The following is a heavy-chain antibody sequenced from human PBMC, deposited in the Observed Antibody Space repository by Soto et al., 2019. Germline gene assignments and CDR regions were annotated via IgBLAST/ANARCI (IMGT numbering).Heavy chain of an antibody. CDR1: GGSISSDY. CDR3: ERGERGWYSDL. V-gene: IGHV4-59*01. D-gene: IGHD1-1*01. J-gene: IGHJ2*01. CDR2: IYYSGST. Sequence: KPSETLSLTCTVSGGSISSDYWSWIRQPPGKGLEWIGYIYYSGSTNYNPSLKSRVTISVDTSKNQSSLKLSSVTAADTAVSYCERGERGWYSDLCGRGTLLIVYS.